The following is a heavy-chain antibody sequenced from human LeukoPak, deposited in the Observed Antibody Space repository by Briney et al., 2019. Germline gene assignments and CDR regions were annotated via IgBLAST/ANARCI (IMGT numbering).Heavy chain of an antibody. CDR3: ARLPRAAVGIRWFDP. J-gene: IGHJ5*02. CDR2: IYPGDSDT. V-gene: IGHV5-51*01. Sequence: GESLKISCKGSGYSFTSYWIGWVRQMPGKGLEWMGIIYPGDSDTRYGPSFQGQVTISADKSISTAYLQWSSLKASDTAMYYCARLPRAAVGIRWFDPWGQGTLVTVSS. D-gene: IGHD6-13*01. CDR1: GYSFTSYW.